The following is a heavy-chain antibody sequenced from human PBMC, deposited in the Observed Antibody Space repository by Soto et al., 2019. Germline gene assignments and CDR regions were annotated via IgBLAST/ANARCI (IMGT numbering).Heavy chain of an antibody. J-gene: IGHJ4*02. D-gene: IGHD1-26*01. CDR1: GFTFSTFG. CDR3: AKDRPYIGSY. V-gene: IGHV3-30*18. CDR2: ISSDGSDK. Sequence: QVQLVESGGGVVQPGRSLRLSCAASGFTFSTFGMHWVRQAPGKALEWMAVISSDGSDKYYADSVKGRFTISRDNSKNMLYLQMNSLRAEDTAVYYCAKDRPYIGSYWGQGSLVTVSA.